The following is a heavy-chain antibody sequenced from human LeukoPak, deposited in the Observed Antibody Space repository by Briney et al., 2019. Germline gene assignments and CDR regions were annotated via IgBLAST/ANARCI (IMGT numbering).Heavy chain of an antibody. CDR2: ISWNSGSI. CDR1: GFTFDDYA. J-gene: IGHJ4*02. V-gene: IGHV3-9*01. CDR3: AREDLGRYGSGSTFDY. D-gene: IGHD3-10*01. Sequence: PGGSLRLSCAASGFTFDDYAMHWVRQAPGKGLEWVSGISWNSGSIGYADSVKGRFTISRDNAKNSLYLQMNSLRAEDTAVYYCAREDLGRYGSGSTFDYWGQGTLVTVSS.